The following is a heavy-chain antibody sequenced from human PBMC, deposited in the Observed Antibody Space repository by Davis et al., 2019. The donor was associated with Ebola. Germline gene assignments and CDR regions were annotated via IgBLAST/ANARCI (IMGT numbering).Heavy chain of an antibody. D-gene: IGHD4-11*01. V-gene: IGHV4-34*01. CDR3: ARGTVTTLGDY. CDR2: INHSGST. Sequence: MPSETLSLTCAVYGGSFSGYYWSWIRQPPGKGLEWIGTINHSGSTNYNPSLKSRVTISVDTSKNQFSLKLSSVTAADTAVYYCARGTVTTLGDYWGQGTLVTVSS. J-gene: IGHJ4*02. CDR1: GGSFSGYY.